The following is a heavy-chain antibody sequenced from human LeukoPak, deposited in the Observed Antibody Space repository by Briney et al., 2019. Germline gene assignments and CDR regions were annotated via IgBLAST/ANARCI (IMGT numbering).Heavy chain of an antibody. J-gene: IGHJ4*02. CDR3: ARRRYSSNWYYFDY. CDR1: GYTFTSYD. V-gene: IGHV1-8*01. D-gene: IGHD6-13*01. Sequence: ASVKVSCKASGYTFTSYDINWVRQATGQGLGWTGWMNPNSGNTGYVQKFQGRVTMTRNTSISTAYMELSSLRSEDTAVYYCARRRYSSNWYYFDYWGQGTLVTVSS. CDR2: MNPNSGNT.